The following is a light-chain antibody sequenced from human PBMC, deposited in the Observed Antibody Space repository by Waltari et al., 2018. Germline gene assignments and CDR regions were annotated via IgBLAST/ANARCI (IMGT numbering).Light chain of an antibody. V-gene: IGKV2-30*02. Sequence: EVVVTQSPLSLPVTLGQAASISCRSSQSLVHSDGNTHLTWFQQRPGQSPRRLIYRVSKRDSVVPDRFSGSGSGTDVTLKISRVEAEDLGVYYCMQGTHLPYTFGQGTKLDI. CDR3: MQGTHLPYT. J-gene: IGKJ2*01. CDR2: RVS. CDR1: QSLVHSDGNTH.